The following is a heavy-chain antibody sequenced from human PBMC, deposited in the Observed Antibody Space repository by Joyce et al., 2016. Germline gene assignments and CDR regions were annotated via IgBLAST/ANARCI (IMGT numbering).Heavy chain of an antibody. CDR3: AKDTGPRGMDV. J-gene: IGHJ6*02. CDR2: IRPVLGKA. V-gene: IGHV1-69*01. Sequence: QVQLEQSGPEMRKPGSSVKHSCKATGGIFSTLISSWVRQAPGQGLEWMGGIRPVLGKASREKKFQDRLRITAEESTGKAHMGLRSLRSDDTAVYYCAKDTGPRGMDVWGLGTTVTVSS. CDR1: GGIFSTL.